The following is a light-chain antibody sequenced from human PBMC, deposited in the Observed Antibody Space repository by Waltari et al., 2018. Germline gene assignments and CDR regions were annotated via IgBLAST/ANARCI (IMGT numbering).Light chain of an antibody. CDR3: QHYVRLPAT. CDR2: GAS. CDR1: QSVSRA. V-gene: IGKV3-20*01. Sequence: EVVLTQSPGTLSLSPGERATLSCRAMQSVSRALAWYQQKPGQAPRLLIYGASIRATGIPDRFSGSGSGTDFSLTISRLEPADSAMYYCQHYVRLPATFGQGTKVEIK. J-gene: IGKJ1*01.